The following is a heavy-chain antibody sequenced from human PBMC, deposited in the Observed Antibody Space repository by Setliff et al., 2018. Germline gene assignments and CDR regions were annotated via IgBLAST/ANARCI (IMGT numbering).Heavy chain of an antibody. CDR3: ARDEGSSYFYGMDV. D-gene: IGHD6-13*01. V-gene: IGHV4-59*01. CDR1: GGSISSYY. Sequence: NPSETLSLTCTVSGGSISSYYCSWIRQPPGKGLEWIGYIYYSGSTNYNPSLKSRVTISVDTSKNQFSLKLSSVTAADTAVYYCARDEGSSYFYGMDVWGQGTTVTVSS. J-gene: IGHJ6*02. CDR2: IYYSGST.